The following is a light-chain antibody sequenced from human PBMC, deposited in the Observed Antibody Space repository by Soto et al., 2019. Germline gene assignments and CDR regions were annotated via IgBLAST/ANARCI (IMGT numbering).Light chain of an antibody. J-gene: IGKJ1*01. CDR1: QSVSSSY. Sequence: EIVLTQSPGTLSLSPGERATLSCRASQSVSSSYLAWYQQKPGQAPRLLIYGASSRATGIPDRFSGSGSGTDFTLTISRLEPEDFAVYYCQQYGTSPPWTFGQGTRWMS. CDR2: GAS. V-gene: IGKV3-20*01. CDR3: QQYGTSPPWT.